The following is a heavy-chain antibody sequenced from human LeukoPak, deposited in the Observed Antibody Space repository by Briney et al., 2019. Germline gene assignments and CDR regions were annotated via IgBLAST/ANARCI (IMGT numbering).Heavy chain of an antibody. V-gene: IGHV4-59*01. Sequence: SETLSLTCTVSGGSFSTYYWSWIRQPPGMGLEWIGYIYYSGSTTYNPSLKSRVTISLDTSKNQFSLKLSSVTAADTAVYYCAVPTDCLGGSCYSGAFDIWGQGTMVTVSS. J-gene: IGHJ3*02. CDR3: AVPTDCLGGSCYSGAFDI. D-gene: IGHD2-15*01. CDR1: GGSFSTYY. CDR2: IYYSGST.